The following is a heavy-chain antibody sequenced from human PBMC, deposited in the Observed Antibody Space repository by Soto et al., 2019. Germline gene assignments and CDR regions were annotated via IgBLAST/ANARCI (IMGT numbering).Heavy chain of an antibody. CDR1: GFTFSNAW. Sequence: GGSLRLSCAASGFTFSNAWMNWVRQAPGKGLEWVGRIKSKTDGGTTDYAAPVKGRFTISRDDSKNTLYLQMNSLKTEDTAVYYCTTSPLPELWFGEKSDAFDIWGQGTMVTVSS. D-gene: IGHD3-10*01. V-gene: IGHV3-15*07. CDR3: TTSPLPELWFGEKSDAFDI. CDR2: IKSKTDGGTT. J-gene: IGHJ3*02.